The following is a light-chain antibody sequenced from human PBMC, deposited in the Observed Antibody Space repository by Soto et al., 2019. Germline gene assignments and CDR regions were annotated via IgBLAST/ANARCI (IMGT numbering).Light chain of an antibody. CDR2: GAS. V-gene: IGKV3-11*01. J-gene: IGKJ1*01. CDR3: QQRTNRPPWT. Sequence: EIVVTQSPGTLSLSPGERATLSCRASQSVSNNYLAWYQQKPGQAPRLLMYGASTRADGIPARFTGSGSGTDFTLSISSLEPEDFAVYYCQQRTNRPPWTFGQGTKVDIK. CDR1: QSVSNNY.